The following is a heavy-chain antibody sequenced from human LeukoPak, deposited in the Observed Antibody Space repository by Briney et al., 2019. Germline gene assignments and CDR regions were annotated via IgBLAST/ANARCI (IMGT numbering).Heavy chain of an antibody. D-gene: IGHD2-2*02. Sequence: ASVKVSSKASGYTFNGYYMHWVRQAPGQGVEWMGWINPNSGGTNYAQKFQGRVTMTRDTSISTAYMELSRLRSDDTAVYYCAREVAGGCSSTSCYTSDYWGQGTLVTVSS. V-gene: IGHV1-2*02. CDR3: AREVAGGCSSTSCYTSDY. J-gene: IGHJ4*02. CDR2: INPNSGGT. CDR1: GYTFNGYY.